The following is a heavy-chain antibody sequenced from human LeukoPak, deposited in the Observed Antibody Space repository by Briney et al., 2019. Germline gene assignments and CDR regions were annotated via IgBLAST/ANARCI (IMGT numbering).Heavy chain of an antibody. CDR1: GGSISSGGYY. CDR3: ARDYRMGYSSSFRMGLDY. D-gene: IGHD6-6*01. V-gene: IGHV4-30-2*01. Sequence: SETLSLTCTVSGGSISSGGYYWSWIRQPPGKGLEWIGYIYHSGSTYYNPSLKSRVTISVDRSKNQFSLKLSSVTAADTAVYYCARDYRMGYSSSFRMGLDYWGQGTLVAVSS. J-gene: IGHJ4*02. CDR2: IYHSGST.